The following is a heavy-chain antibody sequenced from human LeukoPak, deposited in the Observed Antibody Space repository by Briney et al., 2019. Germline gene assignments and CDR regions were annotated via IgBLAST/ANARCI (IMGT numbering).Heavy chain of an antibody. J-gene: IGHJ4*02. CDR1: GFTFSSYG. CDR2: IWYDRSNK. V-gene: IGHV3-33*01. CDR3: ARDFAAYCSGGSCYSPYFDY. D-gene: IGHD2-15*01. Sequence: GRSLRLSCAASGFTFSSYGMHGVRQAPGKGLEGVAVIWYDRSNKYYADSVKGRFTISRDNSKNTLYLQMNSLRAEDTAVYYCARDFAAYCSGGSCYSPYFDYWGQGTLVTVSS.